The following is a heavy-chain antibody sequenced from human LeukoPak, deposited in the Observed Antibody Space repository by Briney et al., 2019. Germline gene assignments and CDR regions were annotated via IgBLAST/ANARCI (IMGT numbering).Heavy chain of an antibody. D-gene: IGHD1-14*01. V-gene: IGHV1-8*02. CDR1: GYTFTGYY. J-gene: IGHJ6*03. CDR3: ARGGTTGGYYYYYMDV. Sequence: ASVKVSCKASGYTFTGYYMHWVRQATGQGLEWMGWMNPNSGNTGYAQKFQGRVTMTRNTSISTAYMELSSLRSEDTAVYYCARGGTTGGYYYYYMDVWGKGTTVTISS. CDR2: MNPNSGNT.